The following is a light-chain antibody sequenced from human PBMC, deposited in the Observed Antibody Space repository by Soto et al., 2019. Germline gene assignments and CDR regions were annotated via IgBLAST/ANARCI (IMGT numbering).Light chain of an antibody. CDR3: QQYGSSPPTT. J-gene: IGKJ4*01. V-gene: IGKV3-20*01. CDR2: GAS. Sequence: EIVLTQSPGTLSLSPGERATLSCRASQSISSSYLAWYQQKLGQAPRLLIYGASSRATGIPDRFSGSGSGTDFTLTISRLEPEDFAVYYCQQYGSSPPTTFGGGTKVDIK. CDR1: QSISSSY.